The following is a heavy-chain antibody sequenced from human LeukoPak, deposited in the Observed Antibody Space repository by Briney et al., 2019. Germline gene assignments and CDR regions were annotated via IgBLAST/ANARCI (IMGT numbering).Heavy chain of an antibody. J-gene: IGHJ4*02. V-gene: IGHV5-51*01. CDR1: GYTFGTYC. D-gene: IGHD1-20*01. CDR3: ARLGLTGTALYYFEY. CDR2: IYPSDSDT. Sequence: GESLNISCKGSGYTFGTYCIAWVRQMPGKGLEWMGIIYPSDSDTTYSPSFQGQVTISADKSISTAYLQWSSLKASDTAIYFCARLGLTGTALYYFEYWGQGTLVTVSS.